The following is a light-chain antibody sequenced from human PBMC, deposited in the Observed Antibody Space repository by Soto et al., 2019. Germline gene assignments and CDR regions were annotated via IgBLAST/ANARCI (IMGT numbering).Light chain of an antibody. Sequence: EIVMTQSPATLSASPGERASLSCRASQSVGSNLAWYQQTAGQAPRLLIYGASTRATGIPARFSGSGSGTEFTPTISSLQSEDFAVYSCQQYTNWPYTFGQGTKLEIK. V-gene: IGKV3-15*01. J-gene: IGKJ2*01. CDR3: QQYTNWPYT. CDR1: QSVGSN. CDR2: GAS.